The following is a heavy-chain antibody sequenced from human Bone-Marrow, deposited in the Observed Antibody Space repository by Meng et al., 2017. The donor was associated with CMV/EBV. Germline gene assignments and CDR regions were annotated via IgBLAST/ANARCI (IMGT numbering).Heavy chain of an antibody. Sequence: SCTVSGGSISSSSYYWGWIRQPPGKGLEWIGSIYYSGSTYYNPSLKSRVTISVDTSKNQFSLKLSSVTAADKAVYYCARDSSTSSRRAGYYYGMDVWGQGNTVTVSS. V-gene: IGHV4-39*07. CDR2: IYYSGST. J-gene: IGHJ6*02. CDR1: GGSISSSSYY. CDR3: ARDSSTSSRRAGYYYGMDV. D-gene: IGHD2-2*01.